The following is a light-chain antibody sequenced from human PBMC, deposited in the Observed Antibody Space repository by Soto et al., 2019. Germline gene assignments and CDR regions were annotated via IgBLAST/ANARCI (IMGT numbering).Light chain of an antibody. Sequence: DFQMTQSPSTLSASVGDRVTITCRASQNIRSRLAWFQQKPGKAPKLLIYDASSLESGVPSRFSGSGSGTDFTLTISGLQPDDFATYYCQQYDSYWTFGQGTKVDIK. V-gene: IGKV1-5*01. CDR1: QNIRSR. J-gene: IGKJ1*01. CDR2: DAS. CDR3: QQYDSYWT.